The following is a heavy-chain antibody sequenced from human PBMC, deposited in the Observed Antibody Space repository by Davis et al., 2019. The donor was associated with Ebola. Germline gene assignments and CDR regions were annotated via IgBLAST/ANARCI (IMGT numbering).Heavy chain of an antibody. V-gene: IGHV4-59*08. CDR2: IYYSGST. D-gene: IGHD1-26*01. Sequence: SETLSLTCTVSGGSISSYYWSWIRQPPGKGLEWIGYIYYSGSTNYNPSLKSRVTISVDTSKNQFSLKLSSVTAADTAVYYYARGGEWELSYYFDYWGQGTLVTVSS. CDR3: ARGGEWELSYYFDY. J-gene: IGHJ4*02. CDR1: GGSISSYY.